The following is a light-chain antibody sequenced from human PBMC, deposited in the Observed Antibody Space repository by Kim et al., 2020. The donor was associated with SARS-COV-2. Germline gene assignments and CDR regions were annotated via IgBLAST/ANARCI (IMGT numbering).Light chain of an antibody. Sequence: GQSVTIPGTGTNSDVGGYNRVSWYQQPPGTAPKLMIYEVNNRPAGVPDRFSGSKSGNTASLTISGLQTEDEADYYCSSYTTSSTLVFGGGTKVTVL. J-gene: IGLJ2*01. V-gene: IGLV2-18*02. CDR3: SSYTTSSTLV. CDR1: NSDVGGYNR. CDR2: EVN.